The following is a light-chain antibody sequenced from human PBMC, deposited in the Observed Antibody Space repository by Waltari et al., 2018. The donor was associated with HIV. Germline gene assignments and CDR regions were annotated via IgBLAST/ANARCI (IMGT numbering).Light chain of an antibody. CDR2: SDK. J-gene: IGLJ1*01. V-gene: IGLV1-47*01. Sequence: QSVLTQPPSASGTPGQRVTISCSGSTSNVGSNFVSWYQQLPGTAPKLLIYSDKRRPAGGPNRFAGSKTGASASLAISGLRSEDEADYYCATWDGSLGGSYVFGAGTKVTVL. CDR3: ATWDGSLGGSYV. CDR1: TSNVGSNF.